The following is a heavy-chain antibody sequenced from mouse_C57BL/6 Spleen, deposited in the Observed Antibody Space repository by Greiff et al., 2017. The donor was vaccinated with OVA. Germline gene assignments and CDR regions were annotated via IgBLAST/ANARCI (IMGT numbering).Heavy chain of an antibody. J-gene: IGHJ3*01. D-gene: IGHD1-1*01. CDR1: GYTFTDYN. V-gene: IGHV1-18*01. CDR2: INPNNGGT. Sequence: EVQLQQSGPELVKPGASVKIPCKASGYTFTDYNMDWVKQSHGKSLEWIGDINPNNGGTTYNQKFKGKATLTVDKSSSTAYMELRSLTSEYTAVYYCARPYGSSYPFAYWGQGTLVTVSA. CDR3: ARPYGSSYPFAY.